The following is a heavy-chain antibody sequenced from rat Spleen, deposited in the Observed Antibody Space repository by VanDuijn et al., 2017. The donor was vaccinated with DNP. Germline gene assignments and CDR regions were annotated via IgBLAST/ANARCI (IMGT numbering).Heavy chain of an antibody. CDR1: GFTFSDYD. CDR3: ARDNYGTYGAMDV. J-gene: IGHJ4*01. Sequence: EVQLVESGGGLVQPGRSLKLSCVASGFTFSDYDMAWVRQAPTKGLEWVAAISSTGVVTYYRDSVKGRFTVSRDNGKNILYLQMDSLKSEDTATYYCARDNYGTYGAMDVWGQGTSVTVSS. V-gene: IGHV5S13*01. D-gene: IGHD1-11*01. CDR2: ISSTGVVT.